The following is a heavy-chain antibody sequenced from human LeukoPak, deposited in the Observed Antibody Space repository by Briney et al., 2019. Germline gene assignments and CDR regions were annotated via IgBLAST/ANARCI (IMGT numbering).Heavy chain of an antibody. CDR1: GYTFTSYG. CDR2: ISAYNGNT. D-gene: IGHD2-2*01. CDR3: ARDRRSSTSPNRWFDP. J-gene: IGHJ5*02. V-gene: IGHV1-18*01. Sequence: ASVKVSCKASGYTFTSYGISWVRQAPGQGLEWMGWISAYNGNTNYAQKLQGRVTMTTDTSTSTAYMELRSLRSDDTAVYYCARDRRSSTSPNRWFDPWGQGTLVTVSS.